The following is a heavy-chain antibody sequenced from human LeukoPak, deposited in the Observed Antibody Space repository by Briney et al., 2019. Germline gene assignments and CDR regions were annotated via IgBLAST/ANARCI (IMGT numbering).Heavy chain of an antibody. Sequence: GGSLRLSCAASGFTFSHAAMSWVRQAPGKGLEWVSNIRGGDSSTYYAESVRRRFTISRDNSKNTLYLQMNSLRADDTAVYFCAKSGYNRFDYWGQGTLVTVSS. CDR2: IRGGDSST. D-gene: IGHD5-24*01. CDR3: AKSGYNRFDY. J-gene: IGHJ4*02. CDR1: GFTFSHAA. V-gene: IGHV3-23*01.